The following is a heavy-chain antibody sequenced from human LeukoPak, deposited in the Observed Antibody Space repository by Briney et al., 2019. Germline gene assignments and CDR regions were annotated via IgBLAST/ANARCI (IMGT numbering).Heavy chain of an antibody. CDR1: GFTFSSYG. J-gene: IGHJ4*02. CDR3: AKGLRTYYGSGSYLVY. CDR2: ISYDGSNK. D-gene: IGHD3-10*01. V-gene: IGHV3-30*18. Sequence: GGSLRLSCAASGFTFSSYGMHWVRQAPGKGLEWVAVISYDGSNKYYADSVKGRFTISRDNSKNTLYLQMNSLRAEDTAVYYCAKGLRTYYGSGSYLVYWGQGTLVTVSS.